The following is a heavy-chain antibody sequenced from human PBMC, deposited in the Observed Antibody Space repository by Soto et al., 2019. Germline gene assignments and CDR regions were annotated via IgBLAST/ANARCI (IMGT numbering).Heavy chain of an antibody. V-gene: IGHV3-21*04. J-gene: IGHJ6*02. CDR3: ANRPRYYNMDV. Sequence: GGSLRLSCAASGFTFSSYSMNWVRQAPGKGLEWVSSISSSSSYIYYADSVKGRFTISRDNANNRLYLQMYSLRAEDTAVYFCANRPRYYNMDVWGQGTTVTVSS. CDR1: GFTFSSYS. CDR2: ISSSSSYI.